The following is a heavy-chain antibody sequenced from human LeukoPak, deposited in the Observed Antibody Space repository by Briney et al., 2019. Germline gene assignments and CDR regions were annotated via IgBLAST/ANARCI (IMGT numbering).Heavy chain of an antibody. Sequence: SETLSLTCTVSGGSISSGSYYWSWIRQPAGKRLEWIGRIYTSGSTNYNPSLKSRVTISVDTSKNQFSLKLSSVTAADTAVYYCARGRAPWGQGTLVTVSS. CDR3: ARGRAP. CDR2: IYTSGST. V-gene: IGHV4-61*02. J-gene: IGHJ4*02. CDR1: GGSISSGSYY.